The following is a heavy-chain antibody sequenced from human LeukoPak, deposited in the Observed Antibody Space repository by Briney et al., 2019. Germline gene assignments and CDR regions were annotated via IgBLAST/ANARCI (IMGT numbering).Heavy chain of an antibody. CDR2: IYYSGSA. CDR3: ARAHGYDPQWGPQHGMDV. V-gene: IGHV4-59*01. D-gene: IGHD5-12*01. CDR1: GGSISSYY. Sequence: SETLSLTCTVSGGSISSYYWSWIRQPPGKGLEWIGYIYYSGSANYNPSLKSRVTISVDTSKNQFSLKLSSVTAADTAVYYCARAHGYDPQWGPQHGMDVWGQGTTVTVSS. J-gene: IGHJ6*02.